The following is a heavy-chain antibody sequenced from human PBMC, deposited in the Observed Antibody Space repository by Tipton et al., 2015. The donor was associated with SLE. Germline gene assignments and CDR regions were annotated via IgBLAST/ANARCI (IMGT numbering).Heavy chain of an antibody. CDR2: INHSGSS. CDR1: GFTVSSNY. CDR3: ARGQGRLSYAYYYGMDV. Sequence: LRLSCAASGFTVSSNYMSWVRQAPGKGLEWIGEINHSGSSNYSPSLKSRVTISVDTSKNQFSLKLNSVTAADTAVYYCARGQGRLSYAYYYGMDVWGQGTTVTVSS. J-gene: IGHJ6*02. D-gene: IGHD3-16*02. V-gene: IGHV4-34*01.